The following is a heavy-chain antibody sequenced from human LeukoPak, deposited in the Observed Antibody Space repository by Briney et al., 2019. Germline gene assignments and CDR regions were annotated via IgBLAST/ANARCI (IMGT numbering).Heavy chain of an antibody. CDR2: ISGSGGST. J-gene: IGHJ6*03. CDR1: GFTFSSYA. V-gene: IGHV3-23*01. Sequence: PGGSLRLSCAASGFTFSSYAMSWVRQAPGKGLEWVSLISGSGGSTYYADSVKGRFTISRDNSKNTVYLQMNSLRAEDTAVYYCAKCNYDFWSGYHYGDYYYMDVWGKGTTVTVSS. D-gene: IGHD3-3*01. CDR3: AKCNYDFWSGYHYGDYYYMDV.